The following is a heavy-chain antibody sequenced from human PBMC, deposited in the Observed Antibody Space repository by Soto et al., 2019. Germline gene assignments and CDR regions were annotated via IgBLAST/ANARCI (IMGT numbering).Heavy chain of an antibody. J-gene: IGHJ5*02. CDR1: GGSISSSSYY. CDR2: IYYSGST. Sequence: SETLSLTCTVSGGSISSSSYYWGWILQPPGKGLEWIGSIYYSGSTYYNPSLKSRVTISVDTSKNQFSLKLSSVTAADTAVYYCARLIVVVVTATSGWFDPWGQGTLVTVSS. CDR3: ARLIVVVVTATSGWFDP. D-gene: IGHD2-15*01. V-gene: IGHV4-39*01.